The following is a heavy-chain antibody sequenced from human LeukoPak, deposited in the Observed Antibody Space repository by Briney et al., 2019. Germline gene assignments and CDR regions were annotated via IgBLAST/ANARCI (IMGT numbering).Heavy chain of an antibody. CDR2: INQDGSEK. Sequence: GGSLRLSCAASGFTFSTYWMNWVRQAPGKGLEWVANINQDGSEKFYVDSVKGRSTISRDNAKNSLYLQMNSLRAEDTAVYYCARDGVRYYYGSGSYSVDYWGQGTLVTVSS. CDR1: GFTFSTYW. D-gene: IGHD3-10*01. CDR3: ARDGVRYYYGSGSYSVDY. V-gene: IGHV3-7*01. J-gene: IGHJ4*02.